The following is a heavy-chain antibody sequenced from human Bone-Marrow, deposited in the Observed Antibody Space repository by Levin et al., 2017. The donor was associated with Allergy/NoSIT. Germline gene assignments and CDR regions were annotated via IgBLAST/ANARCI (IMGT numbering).Heavy chain of an antibody. V-gene: IGHV3-48*02. J-gene: IGHJ4*02. D-gene: IGHD2-2*01. CDR3: ARPDCSGTSCYYFFDS. CDR1: GFTFSRYS. CDR2: ISRSSSTI. Sequence: GESLKISCAASGFTFSRYSMNWVGQAPGRGLEWVSYISRSSSTIYYADSVKGRFTISRDNAKNSLYLQMNRLRDEDTDVYYCARPDCSGTSCYYFFDSWGQGTLVTVSS.